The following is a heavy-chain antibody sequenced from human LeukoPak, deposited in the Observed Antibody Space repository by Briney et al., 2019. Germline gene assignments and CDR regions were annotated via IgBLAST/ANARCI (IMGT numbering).Heavy chain of an antibody. CDR3: ASSCGGDCYSGAFDI. J-gene: IGHJ3*02. D-gene: IGHD2-21*02. CDR1: EFIFISYG. V-gene: IGHV3-21*01. CDR2: ISSSSSSI. Sequence: GGSLRLSCTASEFIFISYGMNWVRQAPGRGLEWVSSISSSSSSIYYADSVKGRFTISRDNAKNSLYLQMNSLRAEDTAVYYCASSCGGDCYSGAFDIWGQGTMVTVSS.